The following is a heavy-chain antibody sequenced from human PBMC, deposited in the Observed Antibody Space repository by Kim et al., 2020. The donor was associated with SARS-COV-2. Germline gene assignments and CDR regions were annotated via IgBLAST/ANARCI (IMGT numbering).Heavy chain of an antibody. CDR3: ASGGITMVRGVTHYYYYFGMDV. V-gene: IGHV3-7*01. CDR2: IKQDESEK. CDR1: GFTFSSYW. D-gene: IGHD3-10*01. J-gene: IGHJ6*02. Sequence: GGSLRLSCAASGFTFSSYWMSWVRQAPGKGLEWVANIKQDESEKYYVDSVKGRFTISRDNAKNSLYLQMNSLRAEDTAVYYCASGGITMVRGVTHYYYYFGMDVWGQGTTVTVSS.